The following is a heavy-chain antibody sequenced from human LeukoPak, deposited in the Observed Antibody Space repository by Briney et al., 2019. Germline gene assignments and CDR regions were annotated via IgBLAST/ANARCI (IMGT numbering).Heavy chain of an antibody. V-gene: IGHV4-61*10. D-gene: IGHD1-1*01. Sequence: PSETLSLTCTVSAGSVSSGSYYWSWIRQPAGKGLEWIGRIYTSGSTNYNPSLKSRVTISVDTSKNLFSLRLRSVTAADTAVYFCARGRVSSSTWYSTYYYYFYMDVWGKGTTVTVSS. CDR2: IYTSGST. CDR3: ARGRVSSSTWYSTYYYYFYMDV. J-gene: IGHJ6*03. CDR1: AGSVSSGSYY.